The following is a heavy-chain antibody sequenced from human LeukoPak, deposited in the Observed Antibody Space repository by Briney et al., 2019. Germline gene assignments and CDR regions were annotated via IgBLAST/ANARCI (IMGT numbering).Heavy chain of an antibody. CDR1: GGSISSYY. CDR2: IQYSGST. V-gene: IGHV4-59*01. D-gene: IGHD1-1*01. Sequence: SETLSLTCTVSGGSISSYYWSWIRQPPGKGMEWIGYIQYSGSTNYNPSLKSRVTISVDTSKNQFSLKLNSVTAAATAVYYCARVSWFPGTSYYYMDVWGKGPPVTVSS. J-gene: IGHJ6*03. CDR3: ARVSWFPGTSYYYMDV.